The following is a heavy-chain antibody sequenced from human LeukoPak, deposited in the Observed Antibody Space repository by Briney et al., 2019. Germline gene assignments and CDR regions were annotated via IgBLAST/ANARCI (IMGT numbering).Heavy chain of an antibody. CDR3: AHKSKRLLTPTDS. CDR2: IYWNDDK. J-gene: IGHJ5*01. D-gene: IGHD6-25*01. Sequence: SGPTLVKPTQTLTLTCTFSGFSLSTSGVGVGWIRQPPGKALEWLALIYWNDDKRYSPSLKSRLSTTQHTSKTQVALTIPNMNPVQTATYHYAHKSKRLLTPTDSWGHGTLVTVS. CDR1: GFSLSTSGVG. V-gene: IGHV2-5*01.